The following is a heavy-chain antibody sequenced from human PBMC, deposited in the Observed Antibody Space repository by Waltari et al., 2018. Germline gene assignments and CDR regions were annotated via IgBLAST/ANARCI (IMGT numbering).Heavy chain of an antibody. V-gene: IGHV1-8*01. D-gene: IGHD2-15*01. CDR2: MNPNSDNT. Sequence: QVQLVQSGAEVKKPGASVKVSCKASGYTFTSYDINWVRQATGQGLEWMGWMNPNSDNTGYAQKFQGRVTMTRNTSISTAYMELSSLRSEDTAVYYCARRVAATLYYYYYYMDVWGKGTTVTVSS. J-gene: IGHJ6*03. CDR1: GYTFTSYD. CDR3: ARRVAATLYYYYYYMDV.